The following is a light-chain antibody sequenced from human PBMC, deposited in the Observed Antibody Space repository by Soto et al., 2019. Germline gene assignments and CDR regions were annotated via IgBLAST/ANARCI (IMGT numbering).Light chain of an antibody. V-gene: IGLV1-40*01. J-gene: IGLJ1*01. CDR1: SSNIGASYD. CDR3: QSYDSSLSGYV. Sequence: QAVVTQPPSVSGAPGQRVTISCTGSSSNIGASYDVHWYQQFPGTAPKLLIYRNFNRPSGVPDRFSGSKSGTSASLAITGLQAEDEADYYCQSYDSSLSGYVFGTGTKLTVL. CDR2: RNF.